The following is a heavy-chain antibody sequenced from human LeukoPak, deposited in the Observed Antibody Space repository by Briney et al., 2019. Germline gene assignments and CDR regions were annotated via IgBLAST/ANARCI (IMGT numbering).Heavy chain of an antibody. Sequence: ASVKVSCKAFGYTFTNFGVSWVRQVPGEGLEWLGWISGYNGNTNYGQKVRGRVTMTTDTSTTTAYMELRSLRSDDTAVYYCARSPIGVYYYYYMDVWGKGTTVTVSS. J-gene: IGHJ6*03. V-gene: IGHV1-18*01. D-gene: IGHD1-26*01. CDR3: ARSPIGVYYYYYMDV. CDR2: ISGYNGNT. CDR1: GYTFTNFG.